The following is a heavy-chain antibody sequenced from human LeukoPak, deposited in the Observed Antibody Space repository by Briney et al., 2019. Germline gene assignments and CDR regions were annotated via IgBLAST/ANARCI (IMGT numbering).Heavy chain of an antibody. CDR3: ARTDFDWLPIDY. Sequence: PGGSLRLSCAASGFTFSSYSMNWVRQAPGKGLEWVSSISSSSSYIYYADSVKGRFTISRDNAKNSLYLQMNSLRAEDTAVYYCARTDFDWLPIDYWGQGTLVTVSS. CDR2: ISSSSSYI. D-gene: IGHD3-9*01. CDR1: GFTFSSYS. J-gene: IGHJ4*02. V-gene: IGHV3-21*01.